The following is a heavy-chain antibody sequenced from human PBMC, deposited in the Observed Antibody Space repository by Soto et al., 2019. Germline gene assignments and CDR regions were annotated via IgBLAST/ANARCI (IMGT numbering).Heavy chain of an antibody. Sequence: ASVKVSCKASGGTFSSYAISWVRQAPGQGLEWMGGIIPILGTANYAQKFQGRVTITADESTSTAYMELSSLRSEDTAVYYCARGMAAGPLYYYYGMDVWGQGTTVTVSS. J-gene: IGHJ6*02. D-gene: IGHD6-13*01. V-gene: IGHV1-69*13. CDR3: ARGMAAGPLYYYYGMDV. CDR1: GGTFSSYA. CDR2: IIPILGTA.